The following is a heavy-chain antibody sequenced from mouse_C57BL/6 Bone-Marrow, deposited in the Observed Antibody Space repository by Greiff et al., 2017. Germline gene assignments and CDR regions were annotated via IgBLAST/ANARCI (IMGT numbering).Heavy chain of an antibody. CDR1: GFSLTSYG. V-gene: IGHV2-2*01. D-gene: IGHD2-4*01. CDR2: IWSGGST. J-gene: IGHJ4*01. Sequence: VQLQESGPGLVQPSQSLSITCTVSGFSLTSYGVHWVRQSPGKGLEWLGVIWSGGSTDYNAAFISRLSISKDNAKSQVFFKMNSLQADDTAIYSCARAYDYLNYYAMDYWGQGTSVTVSS. CDR3: ARAYDYLNYYAMDY.